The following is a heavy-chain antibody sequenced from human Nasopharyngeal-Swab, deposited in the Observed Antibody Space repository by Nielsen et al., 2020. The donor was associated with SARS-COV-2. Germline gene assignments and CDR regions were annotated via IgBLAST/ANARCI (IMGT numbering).Heavy chain of an antibody. V-gene: IGHV4-34*01. D-gene: IGHD3-10*01. CDR3: ARGRRVVRGVIITNYYYYYYMDV. CDR2: INHSGNT. J-gene: IGHJ6*03. Sequence: PGKGLEWIGEINHSGNTNYNPSLKSRVTISVDTSKNQSSLKLSSVTAADTAVYYCARGRRVVRGVIITNYYYYYYMDVWGKGTTVTVSS.